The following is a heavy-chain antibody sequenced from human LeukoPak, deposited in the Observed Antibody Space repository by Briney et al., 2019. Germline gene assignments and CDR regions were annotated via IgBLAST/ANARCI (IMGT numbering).Heavy chain of an antibody. Sequence: PGGSLRLSCAASGFTFSSYSMNWVRQAPGKGLEWVSYISSSGSTIYYADSVKGRFTISRDNAKNSLYLQMNSLRAEDTAVYYCARDYYYDSSGTLLGYWGQGTLVTVSS. J-gene: IGHJ4*02. CDR1: GFTFSSYS. V-gene: IGHV3-48*04. CDR2: ISSSGSTI. D-gene: IGHD3-22*01. CDR3: ARDYYYDSSGTLLGY.